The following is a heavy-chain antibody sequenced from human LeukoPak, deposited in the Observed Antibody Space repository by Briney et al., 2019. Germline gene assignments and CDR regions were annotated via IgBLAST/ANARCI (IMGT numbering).Heavy chain of an antibody. CDR1: GFTLRSYW. Sequence: GESLRLSCAVSGFTLRSYWMTLVRQAPGKGLEWVANIKQDGSEKYYLDSVKGRFTISRDNAKNSVYLQVNSLRAEDTAVYYCARDLPNGWFDYWGQGTLVTVSS. D-gene: IGHD6-19*01. V-gene: IGHV3-7*01. J-gene: IGHJ4*02. CDR3: ARDLPNGWFDY. CDR2: IKQDGSEK.